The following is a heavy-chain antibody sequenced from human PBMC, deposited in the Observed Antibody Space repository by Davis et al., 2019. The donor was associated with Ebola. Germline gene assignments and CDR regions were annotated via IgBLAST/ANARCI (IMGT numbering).Heavy chain of an antibody. CDR2: IFSNDEK. CDR1: GFSVSTRGVG. V-gene: IGHV2-26*01. J-gene: IGHJ4*02. Sequence: SGPTLVKPTQTLTLTCTFSGFSVSTRGVGVGWIRQPPGKALEWLAHIFSNDEKSYSTSLKSRLTISKDTSKNQVVLTMTNMDPVDTATYYCARIDRPRLGGFDYWGQGTLVTVSS. D-gene: IGHD3-16*01. CDR3: ARIDRPRLGGFDY.